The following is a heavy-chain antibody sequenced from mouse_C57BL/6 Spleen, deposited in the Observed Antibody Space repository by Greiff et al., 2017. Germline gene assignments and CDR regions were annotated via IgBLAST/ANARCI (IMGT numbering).Heavy chain of an antibody. J-gene: IGHJ3*01. CDR2: IDPETGGT. CDR1: GYTFTDYE. CDR3: TVRGYSNPFAY. V-gene: IGHV1-15*01. D-gene: IGHD2-5*01. Sequence: QVHVKQSGAELVRPGASVTLSCKASGYTFTDYEMHWVKQTPVHGLEWIGAIDPETGGTAYNQKFKGKAILTADKSSSTAYMELRSLTSEDSAVYYCTVRGYSNPFAYWGQGTLVTVSA.